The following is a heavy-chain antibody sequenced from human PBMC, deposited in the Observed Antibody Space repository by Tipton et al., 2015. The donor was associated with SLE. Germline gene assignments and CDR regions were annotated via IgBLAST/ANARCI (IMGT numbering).Heavy chain of an antibody. V-gene: IGHV4-34*01. D-gene: IGHD3-10*01. Sequence: TLSLTCAVYGGSFRGYYWTWIRQSPEKGLEWIGESDHTGNTNYNPSLKSRVTISVDTSKNQFSLKMNSVTAADTAVYYCARHRRITLLRGHILPYWGQGTLVTVSS. CDR1: GGSFRGYY. CDR3: ARHRRITLLRGHILPY. J-gene: IGHJ4*02. CDR2: SDHTGNT.